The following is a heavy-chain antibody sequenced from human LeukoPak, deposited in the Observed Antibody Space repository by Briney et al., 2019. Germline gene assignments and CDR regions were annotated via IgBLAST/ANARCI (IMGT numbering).Heavy chain of an antibody. J-gene: IGHJ4*02. Sequence: SETLSLTCNVSGFSITSSYYWSWIRQPPGKGLEWIGSIYYSGSTYYNPSLKSRVTISVDTSKNQFSLKLSSVTAADTAVYYCARHIRIYYGPPFFDYWGQGTLVTVSS. CDR3: ARHIRIYYGPPFFDY. D-gene: IGHD3-10*01. CDR1: GFSITSSYY. CDR2: IYYSGST. V-gene: IGHV4-39*01.